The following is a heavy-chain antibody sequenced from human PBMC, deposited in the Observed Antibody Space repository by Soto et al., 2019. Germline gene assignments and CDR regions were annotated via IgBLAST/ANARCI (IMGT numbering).Heavy chain of an antibody. V-gene: IGHV3-23*01. CDR2: ISGSGGST. CDR3: ANLKERIAARHLKPWGMDV. CDR1: GFTFSSYA. J-gene: IGHJ6*02. D-gene: IGHD6-6*01. Sequence: PGGSLRLSCAASGFTFSSYAMSWVRQAPGKGLEWVSAISGSGGSTYYADSVKGRFTISRDNSKNTLYLQMNSLRAEDTAVYYCANLKERIAARHLKPWGMDVWGQGTTVTVSS.